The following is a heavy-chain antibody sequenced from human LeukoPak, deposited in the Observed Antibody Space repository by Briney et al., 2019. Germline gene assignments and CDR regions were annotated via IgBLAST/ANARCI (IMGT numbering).Heavy chain of an antibody. J-gene: IGHJ6*02. D-gene: IGHD6-13*01. CDR3: AGLYSSSWYPNYYYYGMDV. CDR1: GYTFTSYD. Sequence: ASVKVSCKASGYTFTSYDINWVRQATGQGLEWMGWMNPNSGNTGYAQKFQGRVTMTRNTSISTAYMELSSLRSEDTAVYYCAGLYSSSWYPNYYYYGMDVWGQGTTVTVSS. V-gene: IGHV1-8*01. CDR2: MNPNSGNT.